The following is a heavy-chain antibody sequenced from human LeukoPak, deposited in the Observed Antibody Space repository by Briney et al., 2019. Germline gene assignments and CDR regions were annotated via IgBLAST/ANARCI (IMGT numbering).Heavy chain of an antibody. V-gene: IGHV3-23*01. D-gene: IGHD3-16*01. J-gene: IGHJ6*03. CDR2: IIDSGDIT. CDR1: GFTFSSYA. Sequence: GGSLRLSCEASGFTFSSYAMRWVRQAPGKGLEWVSGIIDSGDITYYANSVKGRFTISRDHSKNTLYLQMNSLRAEDTAVYYCAKLGGQEVYNYYVGVWGKGTTVAVSS. CDR3: AKLGGQEVYNYYVGV.